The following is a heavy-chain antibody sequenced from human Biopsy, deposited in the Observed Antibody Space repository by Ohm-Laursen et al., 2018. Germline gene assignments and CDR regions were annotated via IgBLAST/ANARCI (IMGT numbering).Heavy chain of an antibody. J-gene: IGHJ4*02. CDR1: GYTFTGYY. CDR2: INPKSGGT. D-gene: IGHD3-9*01. CDR3: AIDGNDFLTDYLEIDQ. V-gene: IGHV1-2*02. Sequence: ASVKASCKASGYTFTGYYLHWVRQAPGQGLEWMGWINPKSGGTHYLEKFRGRVTMTRDTSISTAYMEVSSLRSDDTAVYYCAIDGNDFLTDYLEIDQWGQGTLVTVSS.